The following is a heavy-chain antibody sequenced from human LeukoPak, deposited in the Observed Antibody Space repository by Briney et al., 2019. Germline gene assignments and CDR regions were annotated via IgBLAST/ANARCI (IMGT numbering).Heavy chain of an antibody. V-gene: IGHV1-46*02. J-gene: IGHJ5*02. CDR3: ARQNQLPPGYNWFDP. CDR2: INPSGGST. Sequence: GASVKVSCKTSGYTFNNYGISWVRQAPGQGLEWMGIINPSGGSTSYAQKFQGRVTMTRDTSTSTVYMELSSLRSEDTAVYYCARQNQLPPGYNWFDPWGQGTLVTVSS. CDR1: GYTFNNYG. D-gene: IGHD2-2*01.